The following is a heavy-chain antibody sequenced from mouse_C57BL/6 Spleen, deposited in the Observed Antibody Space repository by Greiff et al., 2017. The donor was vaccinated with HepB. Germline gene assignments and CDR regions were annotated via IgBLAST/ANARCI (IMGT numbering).Heavy chain of an antibody. Sequence: VQLQQSGAELVRPGALVTLSCKASGYTFTDYEMHWVKQTPVHGLEWIGAIDPETGGTAYNQKFKGKAILTADKSSSTAYMELRSLTSEDSAVYYCTRGLGRWYFDYWGQGTTLTVSS. CDR1: GYTFTDYE. V-gene: IGHV1-15*01. CDR3: TRGLGRWYFDY. J-gene: IGHJ2*01. CDR2: IDPETGGT. D-gene: IGHD4-1*01.